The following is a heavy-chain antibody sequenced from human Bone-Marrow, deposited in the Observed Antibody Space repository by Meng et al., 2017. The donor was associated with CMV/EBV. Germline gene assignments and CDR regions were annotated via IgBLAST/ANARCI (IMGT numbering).Heavy chain of an antibody. Sequence: SLKLSCAASGFTFSSYAMHWVRQAPGKGLEWVAVISYDGSNKYYADSVKGRFTISRDNSKNTLYLQMNSLRAEDTAVYYCARERDIVVVPAAIPLFNYYYGMDVWGQGTTVTVSS. J-gene: IGHJ6*02. V-gene: IGHV3-30-3*01. CDR1: GFTFSSYA. D-gene: IGHD2-2*02. CDR2: ISYDGSNK. CDR3: ARERDIVVVPAAIPLFNYYYGMDV.